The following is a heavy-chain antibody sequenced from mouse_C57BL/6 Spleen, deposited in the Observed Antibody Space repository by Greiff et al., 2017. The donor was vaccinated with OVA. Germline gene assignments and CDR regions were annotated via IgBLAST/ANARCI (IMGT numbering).Heavy chain of an antibody. V-gene: IGHV6-6*01. CDR3: TRLYAMDY. Sequence: DVMLVESGGGLVQPGGSMKLSCAASGFTFSDAWMDWVRQSPEKGLERVAEIRNKANNHATYYAESVKGRFTISRDDSKSSVYLQMNSLRAEDTGIYYCTRLYAMDYWGQGTSVTVSS. J-gene: IGHJ4*01. CDR1: GFTFSDAW. CDR2: IRNKANNHAT.